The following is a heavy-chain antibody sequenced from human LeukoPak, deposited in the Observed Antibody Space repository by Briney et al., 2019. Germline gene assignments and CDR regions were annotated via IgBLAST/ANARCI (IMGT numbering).Heavy chain of an antibody. D-gene: IGHD5-12*01. V-gene: IGHV3-11*01. CDR2: ISSSGSTM. J-gene: IGHJ4*02. CDR1: GFIFSDYY. CDR3: AREPGSGYEEHFDY. Sequence: GGSLRLSCAASGFIFSDYYMSWIRQAPGKGLEWVSYISSSGSTMYYTDSVKGRFTISRDNAKDSLFLQMNSFGAEDNAVYYCAREPGSGYEEHFDYWGQGTLVTVSS.